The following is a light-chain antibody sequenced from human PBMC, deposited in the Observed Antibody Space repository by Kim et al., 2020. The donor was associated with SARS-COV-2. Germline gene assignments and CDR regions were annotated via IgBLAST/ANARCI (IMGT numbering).Light chain of an antibody. J-gene: IGKJ2*01. Sequence: DIVLTQSPGTLSLLPGERASLSCRASQIVGSDYLAWHQQKSGQAPRLLIYAASNRASGIPDRFSGSGSATDFTLTISRLEPEDFAVYYCQHYGSSPPLYTFGQGTKLEI. V-gene: IGKV3-20*01. CDR2: AAS. CDR3: QHYGSSPPLYT. CDR1: QIVGSDY.